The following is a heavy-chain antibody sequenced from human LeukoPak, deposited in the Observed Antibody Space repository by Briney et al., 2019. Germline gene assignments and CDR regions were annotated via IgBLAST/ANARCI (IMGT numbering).Heavy chain of an antibody. Sequence: ASVKVSCKASGYTFTGYYMHWVRQAPGQGLEWMGWINPNSGGTNYAQKFQGRVTMTRDTSISTAYMELSRLRSDDTAVYYCARDPIVVVPAARGYYYGMDVWGQGTTVTVSS. V-gene: IGHV1-2*02. CDR3: ARDPIVVVPAARGYYYGMDV. D-gene: IGHD2-2*01. CDR2: INPNSGGT. CDR1: GYTFTGYY. J-gene: IGHJ6*02.